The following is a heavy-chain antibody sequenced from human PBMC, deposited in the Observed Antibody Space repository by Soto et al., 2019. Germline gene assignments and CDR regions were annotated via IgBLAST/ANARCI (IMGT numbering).Heavy chain of an antibody. V-gene: IGHV3-7*01. J-gene: IGHJ4*02. CDR3: ASGGALDY. CDR1: GFTFRSYW. D-gene: IGHD3-16*01. CDR2: IHQDGNLQ. Sequence: EVQLEESGGALVQPGGSLRLSCAASGFTFRSYWMTWVRQAPGKGLEWVANIHQDGNLQYYADSVKGRFTISRDNVKNSLNLQMNSLRVEDTAVFYCASGGALDYWGQGTLVTVSS.